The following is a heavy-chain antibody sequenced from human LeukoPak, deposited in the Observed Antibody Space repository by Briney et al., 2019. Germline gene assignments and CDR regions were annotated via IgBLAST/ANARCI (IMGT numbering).Heavy chain of an antibody. CDR1: GDSISRYS. V-gene: IGHV4-4*07. CDR2: FYTIGST. J-gene: IGHJ4*02. D-gene: IGHD4-17*01. CDR3: ATSAPSVTSYYFDS. Sequence: SETLSLTCTVSGDSISRYSWSWIRQPAGKGLEWIGRFYTIGSTNYNPSLKSRFTMSLDTSKIQFSQTLNSVTAAHTALYYCATSAPSVTSYYFDSWGRATLLTVSS.